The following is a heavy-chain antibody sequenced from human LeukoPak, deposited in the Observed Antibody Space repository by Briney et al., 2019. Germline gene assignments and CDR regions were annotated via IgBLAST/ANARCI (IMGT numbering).Heavy chain of an antibody. CDR3: AGGIVVVPAAIPLYYYYGMDV. CDR2: ISDTGGST. V-gene: IGHV3-23*01. D-gene: IGHD2-2*01. J-gene: IGHJ6*02. CDR1: GFTFSTSA. Sequence: GGSLRLSCAASGFTFSTSAMSWVRQAPGQGLEWVSTISDTGGSTYYADSVKGRFTISRDNSKNTLYLQMNSLRAEDTAVYYCAGGIVVVPAAIPLYYYYGMDVWGQGTTVTVSS.